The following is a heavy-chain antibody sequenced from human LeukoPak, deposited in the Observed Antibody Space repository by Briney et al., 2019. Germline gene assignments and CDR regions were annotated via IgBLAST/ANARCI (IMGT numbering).Heavy chain of an antibody. CDR3: ARGSSGMAYFDY. V-gene: IGHV4-34*01. J-gene: IGHJ4*02. Sequence: PSETLSLTCAVYGGSFSGYYWSWIRQPPGKGLEWIGETNHSGSTNYNPSLKSRVTISVDTSKNQFSLKLSSVTAADTAVYYCARGSSGMAYFDYWGQGTLVTVSS. D-gene: IGHD1-1*01. CDR2: TNHSGST. CDR1: GGSFSGYY.